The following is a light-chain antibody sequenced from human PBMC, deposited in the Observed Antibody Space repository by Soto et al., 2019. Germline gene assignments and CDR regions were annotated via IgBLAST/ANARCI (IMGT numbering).Light chain of an antibody. CDR2: AAS. CDR1: QSISSF. Sequence: DIQMTQSPSSLSASVGDRVTITCRASQSISSFLNWYQQKPGKVPKLLIYAASTLQSGVPSRFSGSGSETDFTLTISSLQPEDFATYYCQQTYSTWTFGQGTKVDIK. CDR3: QQTYSTWT. J-gene: IGKJ1*01. V-gene: IGKV1-39*01.